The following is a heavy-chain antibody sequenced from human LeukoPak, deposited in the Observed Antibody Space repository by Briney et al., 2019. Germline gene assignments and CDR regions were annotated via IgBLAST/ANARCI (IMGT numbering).Heavy chain of an antibody. J-gene: IGHJ4*02. CDR3: AKHGYCSGISCFFDF. CDR1: GFAFSSYW. D-gene: IGHD2-2*03. Sequence: PGGSLRLSCAASGFAFSSYWMHWVRQAPGKGLVWVSRINSDGSSTSYADSVKGRFTISRDSSKNTLYLQMNSLRAEDTALYYCAKHGYCSGISCFFDFWGQGTLVTVSS. V-gene: IGHV3-74*01. CDR2: INSDGSST.